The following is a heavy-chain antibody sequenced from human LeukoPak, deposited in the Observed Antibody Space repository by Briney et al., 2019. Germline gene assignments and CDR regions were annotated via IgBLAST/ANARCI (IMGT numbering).Heavy chain of an antibody. Sequence: SETLSLTCAVYGGSLSGCYWSWIRQPPGKGLEWIGEINHSGSTNYNPSLKSRVTISVDTSKNQFSLKLSSVTAADTAVYYCARLLWFGERPFDYWGQGTLVTVSS. CDR1: GGSLSGCY. D-gene: IGHD3-10*01. CDR3: ARLLWFGERPFDY. CDR2: INHSGST. J-gene: IGHJ4*02. V-gene: IGHV4-34*01.